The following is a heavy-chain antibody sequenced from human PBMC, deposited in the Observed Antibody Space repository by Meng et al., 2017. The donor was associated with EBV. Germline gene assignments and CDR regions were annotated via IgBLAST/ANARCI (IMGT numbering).Heavy chain of an antibody. V-gene: IGHV4-61*01. CDR1: GASVSGGTFH. J-gene: IGHJ4*02. Sequence: QRHLQESGPGLVKPSETLSLTCTVSGASVSGGTFHWSWIRQPPGKELQWIGYIYDGGTTIYNPSLKSRVTIFLDTSRNQFSLGLRSVTTADTAVYYCAKSSSSTPGVVDSWGQGTLVTVSS. D-gene: IGHD2-2*01. CDR3: AKSSSSTPGVVDS. CDR2: IYDGGTT.